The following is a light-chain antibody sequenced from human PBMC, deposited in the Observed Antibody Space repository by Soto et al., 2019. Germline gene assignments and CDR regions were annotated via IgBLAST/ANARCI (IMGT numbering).Light chain of an antibody. J-gene: IGLJ1*01. CDR3: CSYTITSTAFI. CDR1: STDIGGYNY. Sequence: QSALTQPASVSGSPGQSITISCTGTSTDIGGYNYVSCYQQHPGKAPKLMISEVTNRPSGVSNRFSGSTSGNTASLTISGLQTEDEADYYCCSYTITSTAFIFGTGTKLTVL. V-gene: IGLV2-14*01. CDR2: EVT.